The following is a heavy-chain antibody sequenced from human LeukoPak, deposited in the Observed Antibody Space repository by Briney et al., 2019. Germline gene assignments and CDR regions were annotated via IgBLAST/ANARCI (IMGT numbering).Heavy chain of an antibody. D-gene: IGHD3-22*01. CDR1: GFTFSSYW. V-gene: IGHV3-7*01. CDR2: IKQDGSEK. J-gene: IGHJ4*02. CDR3: AKEGTVGDYYDSSGYRWGCLDY. Sequence: GGSLRLSCAASGFTFSSYWMSWVRQAPGKGLEWVANIKQDGSEKYYVDSVKGRFTISRDNAKNSLYLQMNSLRAEDTAVYYCAKEGTVGDYYDSSGYRWGCLDYWGQGTLVTVSS.